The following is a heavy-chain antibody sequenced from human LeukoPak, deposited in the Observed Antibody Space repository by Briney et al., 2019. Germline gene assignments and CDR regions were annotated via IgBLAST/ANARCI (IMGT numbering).Heavy chain of an antibody. CDR3: ARAPLGFGGVIVIGHY. CDR1: GYTFTSYG. J-gene: IGHJ4*02. Sequence: ASVKVSCKASGYTFTSYGISWVRQAPGQGLEWMGWISAYNGNTNYAQKLRGRVTMTTDTSTSTAYMELRSLRSDDTAVYYCARAPLGFGGVIVIGHYWGQGTLVTVSS. V-gene: IGHV1-18*01. D-gene: IGHD3-16*02. CDR2: ISAYNGNT.